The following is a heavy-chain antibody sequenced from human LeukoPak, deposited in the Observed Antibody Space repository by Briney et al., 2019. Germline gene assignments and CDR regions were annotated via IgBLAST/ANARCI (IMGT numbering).Heavy chain of an antibody. J-gene: IGHJ4*02. CDR1: GFTFTSHG. V-gene: IGHV3-33*01. CDR2: IWFDGSKR. Sequence: GRSLRLSCAASGFTFTSHGFHWVRQAPGKGLGWVALIWFDGSKRNYGDSFQGRFTISRDDSTDTLHLQMNSLRVDDTAVYYCARDRSYGSLDDWGPGTLVTVSS. CDR3: ARDRSYGSLDD. D-gene: IGHD1-26*01.